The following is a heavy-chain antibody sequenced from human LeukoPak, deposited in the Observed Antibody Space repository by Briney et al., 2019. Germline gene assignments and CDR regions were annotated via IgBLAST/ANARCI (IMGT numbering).Heavy chain of an antibody. D-gene: IGHD2-2*01. CDR3: VRGCSSNICCIPY. J-gene: IGHJ4*02. CDR2: IKQDGSEK. V-gene: IGHV3-7*01. Sequence: GGSLRLSCAASGITFSSYWMSWVRQAPGKGLEWVANIKQDGSEKYYVDSVKGRFTISRDNAKNSLYLQMNSLRAEDTAVYYCVRGCSSNICCIPYWGQGTLVTVSS. CDR1: GITFSSYW.